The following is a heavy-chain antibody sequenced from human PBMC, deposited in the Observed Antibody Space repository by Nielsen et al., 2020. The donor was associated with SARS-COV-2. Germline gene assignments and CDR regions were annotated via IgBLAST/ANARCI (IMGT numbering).Heavy chain of an antibody. Sequence: WVRQAPGQGLEWMGTVNPSDGNTKYAQKFQGRVSMSRDTSTSTVYLELSSLRSEDAALFFCARGTDTRVVGSTFGYFDYWGQGTPVTVSS. CDR3: ARGTDTRVVGSTFGYFDY. V-gene: IGHV1-46*01. J-gene: IGHJ4*02. CDR2: VNPSDGNT. D-gene: IGHD1-26*01.